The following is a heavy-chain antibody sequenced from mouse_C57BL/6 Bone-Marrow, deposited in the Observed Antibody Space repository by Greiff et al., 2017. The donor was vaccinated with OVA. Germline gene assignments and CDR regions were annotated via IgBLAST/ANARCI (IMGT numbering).Heavy chain of an antibody. CDR2: ISYSGSN. CDR1: GYSITSDY. D-gene: IGHD1-1*01. CDR3: ARFGYYGSSFDY. J-gene: IGHJ2*01. Sequence: EVKLQESGPGLAKPSQTLSLTCSVTGYSITSDYWIWIRKFPGNKLEYMGYISYSGSNYYNPSLKSRISITRDTSKNQYYLQLNSVTTEDTATYYCARFGYYGSSFDYWGQGTTLTVSS. V-gene: IGHV3-8*01.